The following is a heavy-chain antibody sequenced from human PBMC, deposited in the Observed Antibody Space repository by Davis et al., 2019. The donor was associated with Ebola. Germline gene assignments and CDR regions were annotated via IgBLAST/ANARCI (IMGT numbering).Heavy chain of an antibody. V-gene: IGHV3-7*03. J-gene: IGHJ4*02. D-gene: IGHD6-19*01. CDR1: GFTFSGSA. Sequence: GESLKISCAASGFTFSGSAMHWVRQAPGKGLEWVANIKQDGSEKYYVDSVKGRFTISRDNAKNSLYLQMNSLRAEDTAVYYCAREMGIAVSWGQGTLVTVSS. CDR2: IKQDGSEK. CDR3: AREMGIAVS.